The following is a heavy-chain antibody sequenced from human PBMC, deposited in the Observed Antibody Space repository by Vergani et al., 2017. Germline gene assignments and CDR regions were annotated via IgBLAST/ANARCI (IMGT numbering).Heavy chain of an antibody. V-gene: IGHV4-39*01. J-gene: IGHJ5*02. CDR3: EGHSTVEWLVKLGWIDP. Sequence: QLQLQESGPGLVKPSATLSLTCSVSGASLRSSNYYRGWLRQPPGKGLEWIASIYYSGSTYYNPSLKSRITISVDTSKNQFSLKLRSVTAADTAVYFCEGHSTVEWLVKLGWIDPWGQGILVTVSS. CDR1: GASLRSSNYY. CDR2: IYYSGST. D-gene: IGHD6-19*01.